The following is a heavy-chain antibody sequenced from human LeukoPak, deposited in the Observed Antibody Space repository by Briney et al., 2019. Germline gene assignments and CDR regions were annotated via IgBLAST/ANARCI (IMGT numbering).Heavy chain of an antibody. CDR1: GYTFTSYG. D-gene: IGHD6-19*01. CDR3: ARDSDLGWAVAVTAPFDY. V-gene: IGHV1-18*01. CDR2: ISAYNGNT. J-gene: IGHJ4*02. Sequence: ASVKVSCKASGYTFTSYGISWGRQAPGQGLEWMGWISAYNGNTNYAQKLQGRVTMTTDTSTSTAYMELRSLRSDDTAVYYCARDSDLGWAVAVTAPFDYWGQGTLVTVSS.